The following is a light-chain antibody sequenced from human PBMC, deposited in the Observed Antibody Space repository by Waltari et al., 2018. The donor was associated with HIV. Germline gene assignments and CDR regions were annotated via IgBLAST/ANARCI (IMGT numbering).Light chain of an antibody. CDR1: SSDVGSYNY. CDR2: EVS. V-gene: IGLV2-14*01. Sequence: QSALTQPASVSGSPGQSITISCTGTSSDVGSYNYVSWYQQHPDKAPKLMIYEVSNRPSGVANRCSGSKSDNTASLTISGLQAEDEADYYCSSYRSSSTPLWVFGGGTKLTVL. J-gene: IGLJ3*02. CDR3: SSYRSSSTPLWV.